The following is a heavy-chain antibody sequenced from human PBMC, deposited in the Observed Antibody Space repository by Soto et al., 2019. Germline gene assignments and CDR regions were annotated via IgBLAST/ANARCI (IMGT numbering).Heavy chain of an antibody. Sequence: QVQLVQSGAEVKKPGASVKVSCKASGYTFTSYDINWVRQATGQGLEWMGWMNPNSGNTGYAQKFQGRVTMTRNTSKSKAYMGVSSLRCEGTAVYYCAGGGGGYCSGGSCESGFDPWGQGTLVTVSS. D-gene: IGHD2-15*01. V-gene: IGHV1-8*01. CDR2: MNPNSGNT. CDR3: AGGGGGYCSGGSCESGFDP. J-gene: IGHJ5*02. CDR1: GYTFTSYD.